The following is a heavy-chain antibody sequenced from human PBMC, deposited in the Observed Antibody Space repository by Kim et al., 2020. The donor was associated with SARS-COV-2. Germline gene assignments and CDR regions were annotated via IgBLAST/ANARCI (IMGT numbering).Heavy chain of an antibody. J-gene: IGHJ4*02. Sequence: YNGNTSYEQKLQGRVTMTTDTSTSTAYMELRSLRSDDTAVYYCARDVWDYWGQGTLVTVSS. CDR3: ARDVWDY. V-gene: IGHV1-18*01. CDR2: YNGNT. D-gene: IGHD2-8*01.